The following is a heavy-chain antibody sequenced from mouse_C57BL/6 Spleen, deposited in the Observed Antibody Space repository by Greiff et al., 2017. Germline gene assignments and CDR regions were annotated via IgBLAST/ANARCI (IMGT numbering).Heavy chain of an antibody. CDR3: ARSQTGTRYFDV. V-gene: IGHV1-80*01. CDR2: IYPGDGDT. CDR1: GYAFSSYW. D-gene: IGHD4-1*01. Sequence: QVQLKESGAELVKPGASVKISCKASGYAFSSYWMNWVKQRPGKGLEWIGQIYPGDGDTNYNGKFKGKATLTADKSSSTAYMQLSSLTSEDSAVYFCARSQTGTRYFDVWGTGTTVTVSS. J-gene: IGHJ1*03.